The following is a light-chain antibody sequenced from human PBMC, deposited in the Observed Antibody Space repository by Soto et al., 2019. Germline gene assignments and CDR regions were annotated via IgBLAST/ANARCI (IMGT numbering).Light chain of an antibody. Sequence: DIQMTQSPSTLSASVGDRVTITCRASQSISSWLAWYQQKPGKAPKLLIYDASSLESEVPSRFSGSGSGTEFTLTISCLQSEDFATYYCQHYNVYPWTFGQGTKVDIK. CDR3: QHYNVYPWT. CDR1: QSISSW. CDR2: DAS. J-gene: IGKJ1*01. V-gene: IGKV1-5*01.